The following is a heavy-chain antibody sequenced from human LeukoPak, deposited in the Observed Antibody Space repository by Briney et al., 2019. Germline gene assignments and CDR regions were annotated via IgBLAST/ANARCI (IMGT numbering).Heavy chain of an antibody. CDR3: AKGPVLLWFGDPNGGAFDI. D-gene: IGHD3-10*01. CDR2: ISYDGGNK. Sequence: PGRSLRLSCAASGFTFSSYGMHWVRQAPGKGLEWVAVISYDGGNKYYADSVKGRFTISRDNSKNTLYLQMNSLRAEDTAVYYCAKGPVLLWFGDPNGGAFDIWGQGTMVTVSS. V-gene: IGHV3-30*18. J-gene: IGHJ3*02. CDR1: GFTFSSYG.